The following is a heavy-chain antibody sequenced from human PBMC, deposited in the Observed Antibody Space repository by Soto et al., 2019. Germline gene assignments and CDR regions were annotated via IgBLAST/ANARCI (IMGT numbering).Heavy chain of an antibody. D-gene: IGHD2-15*01. CDR2: IRSKAYGGTT. CDR1: GFTFGDYA. J-gene: IGHJ6*02. CDR3: RGYCSGGSCYPPHYYGMDV. V-gene: IGHV3-49*03. Sequence: PGGSLRLSCTASGFTFGDYAMSWFRQAPGKGLEWVGFIRSKAYGGTTEYAASVKGRFTISRDDSKSIAYLQMNSLKTEDTAVYYCRGYCSGGSCYPPHYYGMDVWGQGTTVTVSS.